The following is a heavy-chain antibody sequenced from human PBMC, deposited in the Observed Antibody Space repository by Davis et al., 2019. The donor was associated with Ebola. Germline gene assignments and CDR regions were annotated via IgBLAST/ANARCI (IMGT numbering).Heavy chain of an antibody. CDR2: IYYSGSS. V-gene: IGHV4-59*08. CDR1: GASISTYS. Sequence: MPSDTLSLTFTVPGASISTYSWSWFRQPPGKGLEWIGYIYYSGSSNYNPSLKSRVTISVATSKNQFSLKLTSMTAADTAVYFCARHLSYGGNPGKYYFDFWGQGTLVTGSS. CDR3: ARHLSYGGNPGKYYFDF. J-gene: IGHJ4*02. D-gene: IGHD4-23*01.